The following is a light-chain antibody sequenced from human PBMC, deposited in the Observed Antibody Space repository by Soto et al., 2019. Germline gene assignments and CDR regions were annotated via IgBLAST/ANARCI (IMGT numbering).Light chain of an antibody. V-gene: IGLV2-14*01. J-gene: IGLJ1*01. CDR1: SSDVGAYNY. CDR2: EVS. CDR3: NSYTSSSTRV. Sequence: QSALTQPASVSGSPGQSITISCTGTSSDVGAYNYVSWYQQHPGKAPQLMIYEVSNRPSGVSNRFSGSKSGNTASLTISGLQTEDEADYYCNSYTSSSTRVFGTGTKLTVL.